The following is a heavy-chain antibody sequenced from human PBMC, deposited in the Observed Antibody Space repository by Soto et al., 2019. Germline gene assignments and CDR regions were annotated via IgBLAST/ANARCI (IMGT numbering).Heavy chain of an antibody. CDR3: ARDGGMGGAAFDI. V-gene: IGHV1-2*04. CDR2: INPNSGGT. CDR1: GYTFTGYY. J-gene: IGHJ3*02. D-gene: IGHD1-26*01. Sequence: ASVKVSCKASGYTFTGYYMHWVRQAPGQGLEWMGWINPNSGGTNYAQKFQGWVTMTRDTSISTAYMELSRLRSDDTAVYYCARDGGMGGAAFDIWGQGTMVTVSS.